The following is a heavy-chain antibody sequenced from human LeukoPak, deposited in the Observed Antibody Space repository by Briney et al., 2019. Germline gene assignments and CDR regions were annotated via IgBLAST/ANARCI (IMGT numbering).Heavy chain of an antibody. V-gene: IGHV3-21*01. J-gene: IGHJ3*02. Sequence: GGSLRLPCAASGLTFSSYSMNWVRQAPGKGLEWVSSFSSGSTYMYYADSVKGRFTISRDNAQNSMYLQMNSLRAEDTAVYYCGRVGGRSKAAKGDAFDIWGQGTMVTVSS. CDR3: GRVGGRSKAAKGDAFDI. CDR2: FSSGSTYM. CDR1: GLTFSSYS. D-gene: IGHD6-6*01.